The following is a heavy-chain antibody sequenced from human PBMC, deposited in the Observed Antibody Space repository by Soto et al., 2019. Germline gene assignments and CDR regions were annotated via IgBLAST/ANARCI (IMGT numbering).Heavy chain of an antibody. D-gene: IGHD4-4*01. V-gene: IGHV1-46*01. CDR2: INPDGGGT. Sequence: QVQLVQSGAEVKKPGASVKVSCKASGYTFTSYYMHWVRLAPGQGLEWMGIINPDGGGTSYAQQFQGRVIMTRDTSTSTVYMEMSSLRSEDTAVYYCAVGGNYLSMDVWGQGTTFTVSS. CDR1: GYTFTSYY. J-gene: IGHJ6*02. CDR3: AVGGNYLSMDV.